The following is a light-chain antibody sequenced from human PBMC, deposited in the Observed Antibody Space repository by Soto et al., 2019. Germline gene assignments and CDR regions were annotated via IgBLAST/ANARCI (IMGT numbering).Light chain of an antibody. V-gene: IGLV2-14*01. CDR3: SSYTSSSTYV. Sequence: HSVLTQPASLSGSPGQSIAISCTGTSSDVGGYNYVSWYQQHPGKAPKLMVYDVSNRPSGVSNRFSGSKSGNTASPTISGLQAEDEADYYCSSYTSSSTYVFGTGTKVTV. CDR2: DVS. CDR1: SSDVGGYNY. J-gene: IGLJ1*01.